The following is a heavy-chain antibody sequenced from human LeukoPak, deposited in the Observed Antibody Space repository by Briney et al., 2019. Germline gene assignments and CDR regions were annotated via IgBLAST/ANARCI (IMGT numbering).Heavy chain of an antibody. V-gene: IGHV4-4*02. CDR3: ATVTTDRVFDY. J-gene: IGHJ4*02. CDR2: IYHSGST. Sequence: SETLSLTCAVSGDSISSSNWWSWVRQPPGKGMEWIGEIYHSGSTKYNPSLKSRVTISVDKSKNQFSLKLSSVTAADTAVYYCATVTTDRVFDYWGQGTLVTVSS. D-gene: IGHD4-17*01. CDR1: GDSISSSNW.